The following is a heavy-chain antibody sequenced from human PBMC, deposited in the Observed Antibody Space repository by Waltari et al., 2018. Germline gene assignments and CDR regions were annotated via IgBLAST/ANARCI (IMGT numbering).Heavy chain of an antibody. Sequence: QVQLQESGPGLVKPSETLSLSCTVSGYSISSGYFWDWVRQPPGKGLEWIASIHRSGDTYYSPSLKSRFTISRDNAKNSLYLQMNSLRAEDTAVYYCARVAPAATDYWGQGTLVTVSS. D-gene: IGHD2-2*01. CDR3: ARVAPAATDY. CDR2: IHRSGDT. V-gene: IGHV4-38-2*02. J-gene: IGHJ4*02. CDR1: GYSISSGYF.